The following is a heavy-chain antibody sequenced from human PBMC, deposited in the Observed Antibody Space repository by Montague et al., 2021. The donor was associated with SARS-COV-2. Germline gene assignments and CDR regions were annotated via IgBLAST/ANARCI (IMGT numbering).Heavy chain of an antibody. V-gene: IGHV4-61*09. CDR3: TRVVVVVPASPAPTLFDP. CDR2: IYATGSA. D-gene: IGHD2-15*01. Sequence: TLSLTCTVSGGSVSSRSHFWSWIRQPAGKGLEWIGHIYATGSAKYNPSLESRVTISVDTSNNQFSLRLNSVTAADTAVYYCTRVVVVVPASPAPTLFDPWGQGILGTVSS. J-gene: IGHJ5*02. CDR1: GGSVSSRSHF.